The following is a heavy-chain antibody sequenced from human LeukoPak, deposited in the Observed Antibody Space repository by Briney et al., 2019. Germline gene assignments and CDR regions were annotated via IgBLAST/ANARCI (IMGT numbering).Heavy chain of an antibody. Sequence: GGSLRLSCAASGFTFSSYSMNWVRQAPGKGLEWVSSISSSSNYIYYADSLKGRFTISRDNAKNTLYVQVNSLGTEDTAAYYCAKGSYYDSSGSFYFDYWGQGTLVTVSS. V-gene: IGHV3-21*04. CDR3: AKGSYYDSSGSFYFDY. CDR2: ISSSSNYI. J-gene: IGHJ4*02. CDR1: GFTFSSYS. D-gene: IGHD3-22*01.